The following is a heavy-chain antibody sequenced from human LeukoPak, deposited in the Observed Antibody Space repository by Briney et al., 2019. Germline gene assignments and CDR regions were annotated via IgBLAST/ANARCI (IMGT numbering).Heavy chain of an antibody. V-gene: IGHV3-23*01. CDR1: GFTFSSYA. D-gene: IGHD3-22*01. CDR2: ISGSGDST. J-gene: IGHJ4*02. Sequence: GGSLRLSCAASGFTFSSYAMSWVRQAPGKGLEWVSGISGSGDSTYYADSVKGRFTISRDNSKNTLYLQMTSLRAEDTAVYYCAKMYYDSSGSSRVSPYYFDYWGQGNLVTVSS. CDR3: AKMYYDSSGSSRVSPYYFDY.